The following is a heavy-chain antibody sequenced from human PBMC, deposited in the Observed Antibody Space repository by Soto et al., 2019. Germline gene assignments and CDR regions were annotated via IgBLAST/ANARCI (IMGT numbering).Heavy chain of an antibody. J-gene: IGHJ6*03. V-gene: IGHV4-59*01. CDR2: IYYSGST. Sequence: QVQLQESGPGLVKPSETLSLTCTVSGGSISSYYWSWIRQPPGKGLEWIGYIYYSGSTNYNPSLKSRVTISVDTSKNQFSLKLSSVTAADTAVYYCARAPTTVTPYYYYYYYMDVWGKGTTVTVSS. D-gene: IGHD4-17*01. CDR3: ARAPTTVTPYYYYYYYMDV. CDR1: GGSISSYY.